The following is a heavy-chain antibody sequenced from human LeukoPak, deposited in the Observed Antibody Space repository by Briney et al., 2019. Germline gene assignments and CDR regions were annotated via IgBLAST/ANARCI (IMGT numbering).Heavy chain of an antibody. CDR1: GVTFCDHC. CDR2: IKRDGTET. CDR3: ARDPGMTAYFFDS. Sequence: GGTLRLSCVVSGVTFCDHCISCGPEAPGEGLEWGASIKRDGTETSYVGSVRGGFTISRANAKRSVFLPMNSLRAEATAVYYCARDPGMTAYFFDSWGQGTLVTVAS. D-gene: IGHD1-20*01. V-gene: IGHV3-7*01. J-gene: IGHJ4*02.